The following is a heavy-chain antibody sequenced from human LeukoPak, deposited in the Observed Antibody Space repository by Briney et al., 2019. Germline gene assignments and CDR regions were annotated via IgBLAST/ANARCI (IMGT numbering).Heavy chain of an antibody. D-gene: IGHD3-22*01. CDR1: GGSISSSSYY. Sequence: KPSETLSLTCTVSGGSISSSSYYWGWIRQPPGKGLEWIGSIYYSGSTYYNPSLKSRVTISVDTSKNQFSLKLSSVTAADTAVYYCARTYYYDSSGYYFSYNWFDPWGQGTLVTVSS. CDR3: ARTYYYDSSGYYFSYNWFDP. J-gene: IGHJ5*02. CDR2: IYYSGST. V-gene: IGHV4-39*07.